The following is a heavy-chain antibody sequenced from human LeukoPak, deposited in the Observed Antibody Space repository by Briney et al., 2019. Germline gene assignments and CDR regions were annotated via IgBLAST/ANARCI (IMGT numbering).Heavy chain of an antibody. V-gene: IGHV3-23*01. CDR2: ISGSGGTT. Sequence: GGSPRLSCAASGFAFSSYGMSWVRQAPGKGPEWVSGISGSGGTTHYADSVKGRFTTSRDNSKNTLFLQMNSLRAEDTAGFYCAKATSIGYSYFDYWGQGTLVTVSS. CDR3: AKATSIGYSYFDY. D-gene: IGHD3-22*01. J-gene: IGHJ4*02. CDR1: GFAFSSYG.